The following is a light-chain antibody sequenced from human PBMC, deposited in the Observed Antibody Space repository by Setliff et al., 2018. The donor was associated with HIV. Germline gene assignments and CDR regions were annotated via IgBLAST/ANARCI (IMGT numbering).Light chain of an antibody. CDR1: SSDIGGYTS. J-gene: IGLJ2*01. CDR2: NVN. V-gene: IGLV2-23*02. CDR3: SSFAGSDTWI. Sequence: QSALTQPASVSGSPGQSITISCTGSSSDIGGYTSVSWYQQHPGEVPKLMIYNVNKRPSGVSNRFSGSKSDNTASLTIIGLQAEDEADYYCSSFAGSDTWIFGGGTKVTVL.